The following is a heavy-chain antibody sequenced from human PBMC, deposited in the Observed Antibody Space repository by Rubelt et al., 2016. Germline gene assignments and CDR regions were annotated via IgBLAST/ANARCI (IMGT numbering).Heavy chain of an antibody. V-gene: IGHV1-46*01. Sequence: QVQLVQSGAEVKKPGASVKVSCKASGYTFTSYYMHWGRQAPGQGLEWVGIINPSGGSASYAQKVHGRVTMTRDTATSTVYMGLSSLRSEDTAVYYCAREQETTVTIEGVLGYWGQGTLVTVSS. D-gene: IGHD4-17*01. CDR3: AREQETTVTIEGVLGY. J-gene: IGHJ4*02. CDR1: GYTFTSYY. CDR2: INPSGGSA.